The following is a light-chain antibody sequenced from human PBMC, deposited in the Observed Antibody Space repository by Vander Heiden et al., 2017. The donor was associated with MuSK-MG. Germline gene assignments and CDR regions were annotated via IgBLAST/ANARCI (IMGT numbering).Light chain of an antibody. V-gene: IGKV1-39*01. Sequence: DIQMTQSPSSLSASVGDRVTITCRASQSISSYLNWYQQKPGKAPKLLIYAASSFQSGVPSRFSGSGSGTDFTLTISSLQPEDFATYYFQQSDSTPYTFGQGTKLEMK. CDR2: AAS. J-gene: IGKJ2*01. CDR3: QQSDSTPYT. CDR1: QSISSY.